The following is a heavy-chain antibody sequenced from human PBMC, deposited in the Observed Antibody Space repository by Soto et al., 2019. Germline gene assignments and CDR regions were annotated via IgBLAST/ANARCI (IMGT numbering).Heavy chain of an antibody. CDR2: INAGNGNT. CDR1: GYTFTSYA. Sequence: QVQLVQSGAEVKKPGASVKVSCKASGYTFTSYAMHWVRQAPGQRLEWMGWINAGNGNTKYSQKFQGRVTITRDTSASTAYMELSSLRSEDTAVYYCARTRGGCSGGSCYSGRSYWYLDLWGRGTLVTVSS. J-gene: IGHJ2*01. D-gene: IGHD2-15*01. CDR3: ARTRGGCSGGSCYSGRSYWYLDL. V-gene: IGHV1-3*01.